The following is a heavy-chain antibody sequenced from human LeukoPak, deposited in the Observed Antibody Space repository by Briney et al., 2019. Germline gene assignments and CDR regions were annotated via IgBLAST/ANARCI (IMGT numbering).Heavy chain of an antibody. CDR1: GVSISTSNW. CDR2: IYHSGST. V-gene: IGHV4-4*02. D-gene: IGHD1-26*01. J-gene: IGHJ4*02. Sequence: SETLSLTCVVSGVSISTSNWWSWVRQPPGKGLEWIGEIYHSGSTNYNPSLESRVSISLDKSKNQFSLRVTSVTAADTAVYYCARDLRRVGATKYFDSWGQGTLVTVSS. CDR3: ARDLRRVGATKYFDS.